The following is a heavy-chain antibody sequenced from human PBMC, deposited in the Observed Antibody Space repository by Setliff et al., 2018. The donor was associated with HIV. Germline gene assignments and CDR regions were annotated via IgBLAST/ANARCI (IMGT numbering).Heavy chain of an antibody. CDR1: GGSVSSYY. CDR2: IYTGGNT. D-gene: IGHD1-26*01. Sequence: SETLSLTCTVSGGSVSSYYWSWIRQAAGQGLEWIGLIYTGGNTYYNPSLKSRVTMSLDTSKNQFSLKVTSVTAADTAVYYCARELMWRGALHYFYYMDVWGEGTTVTVSS. V-gene: IGHV4-4*07. J-gene: IGHJ6*03. CDR3: ARELMWRGALHYFYYMDV.